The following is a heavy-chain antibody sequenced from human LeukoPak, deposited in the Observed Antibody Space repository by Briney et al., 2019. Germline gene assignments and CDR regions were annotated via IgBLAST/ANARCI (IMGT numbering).Heavy chain of an antibody. CDR3: ARGPWSDP. Sequence: GGSLRLSCAASGFTFSSYAMSWVRQAPGKGLEWVAVISYDGSNKYYADSVKGRFTISRDNSKNTLYLQMNSLRAEDTAVYYCARGPWSDPWGQGTLVTVSS. J-gene: IGHJ5*02. V-gene: IGHV3-30-3*01. D-gene: IGHD1-1*01. CDR1: GFTFSSYA. CDR2: ISYDGSNK.